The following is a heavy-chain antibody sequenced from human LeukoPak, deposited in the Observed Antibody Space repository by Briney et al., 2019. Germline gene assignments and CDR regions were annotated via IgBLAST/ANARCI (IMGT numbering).Heavy chain of an antibody. CDR1: GGTFSSYA. CDR3: ARVSTVFYGMDV. V-gene: IGHV1-69*13. D-gene: IGHD4-17*01. J-gene: IGHJ6*02. Sequence: SVKVSCKASGGTFSSYAISWVRQAPGQGLEWMGGIIPIFGTANYAQKFQGRVTITADESTSTAYMELSSLRSEDTAVYYCARVSTVFYGMDVWGQGTTVTVSS. CDR2: IIPIFGTA.